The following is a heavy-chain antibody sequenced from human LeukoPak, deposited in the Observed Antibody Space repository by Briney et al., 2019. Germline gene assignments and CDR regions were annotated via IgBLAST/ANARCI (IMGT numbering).Heavy chain of an antibody. J-gene: IGHJ6*02. Sequence: GGSLRLSCAASGFTFSDYYMSWIRQAPGKGLEWVSYISSSGSTIYYADSVKGRFTISRDNAKNSLYLQMNSLRAEDTAVYYCARGSVVVAATTEYYYYGMDVWGQGTTVTVSS. CDR2: ISSSGSTI. D-gene: IGHD2-15*01. CDR1: GFTFSDYY. V-gene: IGHV3-11*01. CDR3: ARGSVVVAATTEYYYYGMDV.